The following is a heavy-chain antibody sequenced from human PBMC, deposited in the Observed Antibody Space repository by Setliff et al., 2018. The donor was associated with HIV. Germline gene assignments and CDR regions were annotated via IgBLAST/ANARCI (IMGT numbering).Heavy chain of an antibody. Sequence: PSETLSLTCTVSGGSISSYYWSWIRQPPGKGLEWIGYIYTSGSTNYNPSLESRVTISVDTSKNQFSLKLSSVTAADTAVYYCARSLFLGYYFDYWGQGTLVTVSS. CDR2: IYTSGST. D-gene: IGHD7-27*01. CDR1: GGSISSYY. CDR3: ARSLFLGYYFDY. J-gene: IGHJ4*02. V-gene: IGHV4-4*08.